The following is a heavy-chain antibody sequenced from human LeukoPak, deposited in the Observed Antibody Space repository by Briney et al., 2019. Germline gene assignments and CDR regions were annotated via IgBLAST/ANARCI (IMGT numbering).Heavy chain of an antibody. CDR1: GGSVSSNSAA. CDR3: ARDGSISSSPRYYFDY. D-gene: IGHD6-13*01. CDR2: TYYRSKWYN. V-gene: IGHV6-1*01. Sequence: SQTLSLTCAISGGSVSSNSAAWNWIRQSPSRGLEWLGRTYYRSKWYNDYAVSVKSRITINPDTSKNQFSLQLNSVTPEDTAVYYCARDGSISSSPRYYFDYWGQGTLVTVSS. J-gene: IGHJ4*02.